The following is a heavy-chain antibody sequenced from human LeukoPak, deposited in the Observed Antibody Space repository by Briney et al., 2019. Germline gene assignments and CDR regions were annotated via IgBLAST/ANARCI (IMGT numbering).Heavy chain of an antibody. CDR1: GFTFSSYA. CDR3: ALEGYYGSGSYYLGASYYYYYGMDV. J-gene: IGHJ6*02. Sequence: GRSLRLFCPASGFTFSSYAMHWVRQAPGKGLEWVAVISYDGSNKYYADSVKGRFTISRDNSKNTLYLQMNSLRAEDTAVYYCALEGYYGSGSYYLGASYYYYYGMDVRGQGTTVTVSS. D-gene: IGHD3-10*01. V-gene: IGHV3-30*04. CDR2: ISYDGSNK.